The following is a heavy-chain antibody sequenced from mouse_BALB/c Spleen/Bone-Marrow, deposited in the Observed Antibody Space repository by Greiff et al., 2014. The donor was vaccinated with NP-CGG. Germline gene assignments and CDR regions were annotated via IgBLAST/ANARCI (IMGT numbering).Heavy chain of an antibody. CDR1: GYTFTDYN. D-gene: IGHD1-2*01. CDR3: ATRFITTAGY. Sequence: DVKLVESGPELVRPGALVKISCKASGYTFTDYNMHWVKQSHGNSLEWIGYIYPYNGGTGYNQKFKSKATLTVDNSSSTAYMELRSLTSEDSAVYYCATRFITTAGYWGQGTTLTVSS. V-gene: IGHV1S29*02. CDR2: IYPYNGGT. J-gene: IGHJ2*01.